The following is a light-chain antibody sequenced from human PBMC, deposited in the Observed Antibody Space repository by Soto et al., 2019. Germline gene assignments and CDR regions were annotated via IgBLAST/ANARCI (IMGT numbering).Light chain of an antibody. CDR2: DAS. CDR3: KQYDNWPLT. J-gene: IGKJ4*01. Sequence: EIVLTQSPATLSLSPGERATLSCRASQSVSSYLAWYQQKPGQAPRLLIYDASNRATGIPARFSGSGSGTDFTLTISSLQSEDFAVYYCKQYDNWPLTFGGGTTVDIK. CDR1: QSVSSY. V-gene: IGKV3-11*01.